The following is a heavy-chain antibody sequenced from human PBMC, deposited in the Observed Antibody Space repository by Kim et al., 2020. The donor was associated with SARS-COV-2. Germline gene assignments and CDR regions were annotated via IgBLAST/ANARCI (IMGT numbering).Heavy chain of an antibody. CDR2: IIPIFGTA. Sequence: SVKVSCKASGGTFSSYAISWVRQAPGQGLEWMGGIIPIFGTANYAQKFQGRVTITADESTSTAYMELSSLRSEDTAVYYCARGWIAARPTAENWGQGTLVTVSS. CDR3: ARGWIAARPTAEN. D-gene: IGHD6-6*01. J-gene: IGHJ4*02. V-gene: IGHV1-69*13. CDR1: GGTFSSYA.